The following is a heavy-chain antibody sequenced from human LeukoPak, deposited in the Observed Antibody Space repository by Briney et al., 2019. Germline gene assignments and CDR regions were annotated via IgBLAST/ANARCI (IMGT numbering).Heavy chain of an antibody. D-gene: IGHD2-15*01. Sequence: GGSLRLSCSASGFPFSSCAMHWVRQAPGKGLEDVSAISDSGGSTYYADSVKGRFTISRDNSKNTLYLQMSSLRAEDTAVYFCVRGYSFGPYGMDVWGQGTTVTVSS. CDR1: GFPFSSCA. J-gene: IGHJ6*02. CDR3: VRGYSFGPYGMDV. V-gene: IGHV3-64D*09. CDR2: ISDSGGST.